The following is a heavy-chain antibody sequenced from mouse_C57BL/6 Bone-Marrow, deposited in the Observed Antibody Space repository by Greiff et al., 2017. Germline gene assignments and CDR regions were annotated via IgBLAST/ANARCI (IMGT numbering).Heavy chain of an antibody. D-gene: IGHD1-1*01. J-gene: IGHJ3*01. CDR1: GFTFSSYA. CDR2: ISDGGSYT. CDR3: AAVPICYCGGSYGGFAY. V-gene: IGHV5-4*01. Sequence: EVQGVESGGGLVKPGGSLKLSCAASGFTFSSYAMSWVRQTPEKRLAWVATISDGGSYTYYPDNVKGRFTISRANATNNLYLQMSHLKSEDTAMXDGAAVPICYCGGSYGGFAYWGQGTLVTVSA.